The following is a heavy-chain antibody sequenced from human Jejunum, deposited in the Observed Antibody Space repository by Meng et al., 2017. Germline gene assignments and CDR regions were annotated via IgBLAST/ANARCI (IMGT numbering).Heavy chain of an antibody. CDR2: ISGSGGTT. Sequence: GESLKISCAASGFTFSSYAMNWVRQAPGKGLERVSVISGSGGTTYSADSVKGRFTISRDNSKNTLYLQMNSLRVEDTAVYYCAKVLLPTMIVVVNAFDIWGQGTMVTVSS. V-gene: IGHV3-23*01. CDR1: GFTFSSYA. CDR3: AKVLLPTMIVVVNAFDI. J-gene: IGHJ3*02. D-gene: IGHD3-22*01.